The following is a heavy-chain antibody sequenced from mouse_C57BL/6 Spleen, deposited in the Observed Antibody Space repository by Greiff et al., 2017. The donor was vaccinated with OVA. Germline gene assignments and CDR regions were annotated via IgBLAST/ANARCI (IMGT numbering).Heavy chain of an antibody. V-gene: IGHV1-76*01. CDR2: IYPGSGNT. Sequence: QVQLQQSGAELVRPGASVKLSCKASGYTFTDYYINWVKQRPGQGLEWIARIYPGSGNTYYNEKFKGKATLTAEKSSSTAYMQLSSLTSEDSAVYFCARVRERDYFDYWGQGTTLTVSS. J-gene: IGHJ2*01. CDR1: GYTFTDYY. CDR3: ARVRERDYFDY.